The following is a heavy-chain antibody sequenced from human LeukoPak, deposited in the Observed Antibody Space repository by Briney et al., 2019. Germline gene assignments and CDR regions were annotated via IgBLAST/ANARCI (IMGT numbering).Heavy chain of an antibody. D-gene: IGHD3-22*01. CDR2: ISYDGSNK. CDR1: GFTFSSYA. J-gene: IGHJ4*02. CDR3: AREMGDSSGYYLDH. V-gene: IGHV3-30-3*01. Sequence: PGGSLRLSCAASGFTFSSYAMHWVRQAPGKGLEWVAVISYDGSNKYYADSVKGRFTISRDNSKNTLYLQMNSLRAEDTAVYYCAREMGDSSGYYLDHWGQGTLVTVSS.